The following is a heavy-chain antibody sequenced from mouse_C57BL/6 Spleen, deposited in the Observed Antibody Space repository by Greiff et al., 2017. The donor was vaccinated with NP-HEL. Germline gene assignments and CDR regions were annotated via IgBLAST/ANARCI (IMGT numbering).Heavy chain of an antibody. CDR2: INPSNGGT. V-gene: IGHV1-53*01. CDR3: ARRETGWYFDV. D-gene: IGHD4-1*01. CDR1: GYTFTSYW. J-gene: IGHJ1*03. Sequence: QVQLQQPGTELVKPGASVKLSCKASGYTFTSYWMHWVKQRPGQGLEWIGNINPSNGGTNYNEKFKSKATLTVDKSSSTAYMQLSSQTYEDAAVYDCARRETGWYFDVWGTGTTVTVSS.